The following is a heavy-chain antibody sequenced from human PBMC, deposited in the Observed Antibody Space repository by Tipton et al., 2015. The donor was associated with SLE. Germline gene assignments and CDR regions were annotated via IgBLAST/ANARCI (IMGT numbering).Heavy chain of an antibody. CDR3: VRQSKVTVFAEIIIPGSVDY. D-gene: IGHD3-3*01. V-gene: IGHV4-39*01. CDR1: GGSIGTSSYY. J-gene: IGHJ4*02. Sequence: TLSLTCSVSGGSIGTSSYYWGWIRQPPGKGLEWIGSFHSGGNTDYNPSLKSRVTISADTSKNQISVKLISVTAADTAIYYCVRQSKVTVFAEIIIPGSVDYWGQGTLVTVSS. CDR2: FHSGGNT.